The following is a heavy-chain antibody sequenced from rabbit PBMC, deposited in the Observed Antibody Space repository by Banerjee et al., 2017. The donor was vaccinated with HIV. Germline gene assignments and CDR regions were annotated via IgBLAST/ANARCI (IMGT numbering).Heavy chain of an antibody. Sequence: QEQLEESGGGLVTPGGTLTPTCTVSGFSLSSYGVNWVRQAAGKGLEWIGSIGSSGSAYYASWVNGRFTISKTSSTTVTLQMTSLTAADTATYFCARDLAGVIGWNFNLWGPGTLVTVS. CDR3: ARDLAGVIGWNFNL. CDR2: IGSSGSA. J-gene: IGHJ4*01. CDR1: GFSLSSYG. D-gene: IGHD4-1*01. V-gene: IGHV1S36*01.